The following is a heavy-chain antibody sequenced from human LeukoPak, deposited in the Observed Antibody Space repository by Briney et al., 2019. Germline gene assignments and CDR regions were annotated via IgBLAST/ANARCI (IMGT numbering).Heavy chain of an antibody. CDR3: ARYITMVRGGSWFDP. CDR2: INPNSGGT. CDR1: GYTFTGYY. Sequence: ASVKVSCKASGYTFTGYYMHWVRQAPGQGLEWMGWINPNSGGTHYAQKFQDRVSMTRDTSISTAYMELSSLRSDDTVVYYCARYITMVRGGSWFDPWGQGTLVTVSS. D-gene: IGHD3-10*01. V-gene: IGHV1-2*02. J-gene: IGHJ5*02.